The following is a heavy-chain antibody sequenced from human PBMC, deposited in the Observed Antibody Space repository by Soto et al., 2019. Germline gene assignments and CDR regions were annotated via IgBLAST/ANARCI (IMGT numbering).Heavy chain of an antibody. CDR3: AKLAAAGKHIDY. D-gene: IGHD6-13*01. J-gene: IGHJ4*02. Sequence: GASVKVSCKASGGIFSTYTIGWVRQAPGQGLEWMGRIIPMLDITNYAQKFQDRATITADKSTSTVYMELGSLRFEDTAMYYCAKLAAAGKHIDYWGQGTLVTVSS. CDR1: GGIFSTYT. V-gene: IGHV1-69*02. CDR2: IIPMLDIT.